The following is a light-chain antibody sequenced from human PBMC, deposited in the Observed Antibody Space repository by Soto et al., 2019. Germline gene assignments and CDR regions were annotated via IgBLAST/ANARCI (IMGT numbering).Light chain of an antibody. CDR3: PSFDTNLRGSV. V-gene: IGLV1-40*01. CDR2: GNN. J-gene: IGLJ3*02. Sequence: QPVLTQSPSVSWAPGQRVTISCSGTSSNIGAGYDVHWYHQLPGTAPKLLIFGNNNRPSGVPARFSASRSGTSASLAITGLQDEDEADYYCPSFDTNLRGSVFGGGTKLTVL. CDR1: SSNIGAGYD.